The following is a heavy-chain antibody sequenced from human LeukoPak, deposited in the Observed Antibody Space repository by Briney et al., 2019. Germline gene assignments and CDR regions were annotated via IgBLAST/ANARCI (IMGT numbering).Heavy chain of an antibody. D-gene: IGHD6-13*01. Sequence: ASVKVSCKASGGTFSSYAISWVRQATGQGLEWMGWISGYNGNTHYAQKLQGRVTMTADTSTSTAYMELRSLRSDDTAVYYCARGGAHSSTWSVDYWGQGALVTVSS. CDR1: GGTFSSYA. J-gene: IGHJ4*02. V-gene: IGHV1-18*01. CDR3: ARGGAHSSTWSVDY. CDR2: ISGYNGNT.